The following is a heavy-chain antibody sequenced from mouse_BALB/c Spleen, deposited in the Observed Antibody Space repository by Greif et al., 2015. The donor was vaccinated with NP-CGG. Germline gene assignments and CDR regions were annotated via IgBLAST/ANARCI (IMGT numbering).Heavy chain of an antibody. CDR3: TRSGAMDY. CDR1: GYTFTSYW. Sequence: LKQSGSELVRPGASVKLSCKASGYTFTSYWMHWVKQRHGQGLEWIGNIYPGSGSTNYDEKFKSKGTLTVDTSSSTAYMHLSSLTSEDSAVYYCTRSGAMDYWGQGTSVTVSS. D-gene: IGHD3-1*01. CDR2: IYPGSGST. J-gene: IGHJ4*01. V-gene: IGHV1S22*01.